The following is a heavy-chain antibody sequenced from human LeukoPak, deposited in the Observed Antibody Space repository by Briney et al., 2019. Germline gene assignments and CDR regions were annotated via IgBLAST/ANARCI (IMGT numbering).Heavy chain of an antibody. D-gene: IGHD3-3*01. CDR1: GYTFSTYY. Sequence: GASVKVSCKASGYTFSTYYMHWVRQAPGQGLEWMGVINPSGGSTSYAQKFQGRVTMTRDTSTSTVQMELSSLRFEDTAVYYCARGGRTIFGVVSDYWGQGTLVTVSS. V-gene: IGHV1-46*01. J-gene: IGHJ4*02. CDR2: INPSGGST. CDR3: ARGGRTIFGVVSDY.